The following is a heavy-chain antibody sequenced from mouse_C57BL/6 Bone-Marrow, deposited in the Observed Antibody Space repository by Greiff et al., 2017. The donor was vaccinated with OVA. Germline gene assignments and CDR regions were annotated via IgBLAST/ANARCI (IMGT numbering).Heavy chain of an antibody. V-gene: IGHV5-4*01. Sequence: EVQVVESGGGLVKPGGSLKLSCAASGFTFSSYAMSWVRQTPEKRLEWVATISDGGSYTYYPDNVKGRFTISRDNAKNNLYLQMSHLKSEDTAMYYCARDYYDGYFLFAYWGQGTLVTVSA. CDR2: ISDGGSYT. D-gene: IGHD2-3*01. CDR1: GFTFSSYA. J-gene: IGHJ3*01. CDR3: ARDYYDGYFLFAY.